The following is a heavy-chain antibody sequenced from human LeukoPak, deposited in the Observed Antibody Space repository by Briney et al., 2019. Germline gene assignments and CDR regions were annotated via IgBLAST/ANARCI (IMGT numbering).Heavy chain of an antibody. D-gene: IGHD3-22*01. CDR1: GFTVSSNY. CDR3: ARDGFSSGYPYDAFDI. Sequence: GGSLRFSCAASGFTVSSNYMSWVRQAPGKGLEWVSVIYSGGSTYYADSVKGRFTISRDNSKNTLYLQMNSLRAEDTAVYYCARDGFSSGYPYDAFDIWGQGTMVTVSS. V-gene: IGHV3-53*01. J-gene: IGHJ3*02. CDR2: IYSGGST.